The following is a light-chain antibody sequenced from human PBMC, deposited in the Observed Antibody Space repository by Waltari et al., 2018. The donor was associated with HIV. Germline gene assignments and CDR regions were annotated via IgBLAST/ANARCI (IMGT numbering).Light chain of an antibody. CDR1: QGVSNF. J-gene: IGKJ4*01. V-gene: IGKV1-8*01. Sequence: AIQMTQSPPSISASTGDRVTITCRARQGVSNFLAWYQQKPGEAPRLLTSAASTLQRQVPSRFSGSGSDTDFSLTISCLQSEDLATYYCQQYYSFPLTFGGGT. CDR2: AAS. CDR3: QQYYSFPLT.